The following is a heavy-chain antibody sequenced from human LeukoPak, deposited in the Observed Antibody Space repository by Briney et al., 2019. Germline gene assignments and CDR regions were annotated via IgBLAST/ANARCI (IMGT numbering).Heavy chain of an antibody. Sequence: SETLSLSCSVVVGSFSDFYWTWIRQSPGKGLEWIGEINHRGTSNYNPSLKSRVTISIDTSKKQFSLKLSSGTAADTAVYYCARGLAYYYDSSAYAFDVWGQGTMVTVSS. J-gene: IGHJ3*01. CDR2: INHRGTS. V-gene: IGHV4-34*01. CDR3: ARGLAYYYDSSAYAFDV. D-gene: IGHD3-22*01. CDR1: VGSFSDFY.